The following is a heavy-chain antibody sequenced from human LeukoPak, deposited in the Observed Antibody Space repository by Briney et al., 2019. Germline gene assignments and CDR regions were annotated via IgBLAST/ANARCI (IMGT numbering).Heavy chain of an antibody. CDR2: IIPIFGTA. J-gene: IGHJ4*02. D-gene: IGHD6-19*01. CDR3: ARGRYSSGWYGGY. CDR1: GGTFSSYA. Sequence: SVKVSCKASGGTFSSYAISWVRQPPGQGLEWMGGIIPIFGTANYAQKFQGRVTITADKSTSTAYMELSSLRSEDTAVYYCARGRYSSGWYGGYWGQGTLVTVSS. V-gene: IGHV1-69*06.